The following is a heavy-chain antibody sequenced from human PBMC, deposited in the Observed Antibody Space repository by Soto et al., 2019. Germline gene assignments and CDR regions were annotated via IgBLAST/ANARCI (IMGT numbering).Heavy chain of an antibody. Sequence: GGSLSLCCAASGFTFSSYAMSWVRQAPGKGLEWVSAISGSGGSTYYADSVKGRFTISRDNSKNTLYLQMNSLRAEDTAVYYCAKVDNSSPYYYYGMDVWGKGTTVTVSS. J-gene: IGHJ6*04. CDR2: ISGSGGST. CDR3: AKVDNSSPYYYYGMDV. D-gene: IGHD1-20*01. CDR1: GFTFSSYA. V-gene: IGHV3-23*01.